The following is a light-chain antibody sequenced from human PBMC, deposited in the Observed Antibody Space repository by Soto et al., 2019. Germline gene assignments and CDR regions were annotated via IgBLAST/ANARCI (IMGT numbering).Light chain of an antibody. J-gene: IGLJ1*01. CDR1: SSDVGSYDY. CDR3: LSYVGRETGV. Sequence: QSALIQPPSVSGSPGQSVTISCTGTSSDVGSYDYVSWYQQHPGKVPKLLIYEVFRRPSGVPDRFSASKSGNTASLTVSGLQPEDEADYYCLSYVGRETGVFGSGTKVTVL. CDR2: EVF. V-gene: IGLV2-8*01.